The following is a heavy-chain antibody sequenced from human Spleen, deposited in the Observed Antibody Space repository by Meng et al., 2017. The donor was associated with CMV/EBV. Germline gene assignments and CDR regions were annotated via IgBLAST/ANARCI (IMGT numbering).Heavy chain of an antibody. CDR1: GEHD. CDR3: VRGQHYDVWSGYYPSDWYFDV. V-gene: IGHV4-30-4*08. Sequence: GEHDGSWIRQSPGKSLEWIAYIYDTGSTYDSPSLRSRIDVSVNTSKNQFSLSLSSVTAADTAVYYCVRGQHYDVWSGYYPSDWYFDVWGRGSLVTVSS. CDR2: IYDTGST. D-gene: IGHD3-3*01. J-gene: IGHJ2*01.